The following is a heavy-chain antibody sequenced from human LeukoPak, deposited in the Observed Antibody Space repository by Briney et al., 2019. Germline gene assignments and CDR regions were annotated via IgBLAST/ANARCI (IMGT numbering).Heavy chain of an antibody. CDR3: AREIFCSGGSCHD. CDR2: IYYSGSS. CDR1: GGSISSGGYS. Sequence: SQTLSLTCAVSGGSISSGGYSWSWIRQPPGKGLEWIGYIYYSGSSSYNPSLKSRITISVDTSKNQFSLKLSSVTAADTAVYYCAREIFCSGGSCHDWGQGTLVTVSS. J-gene: IGHJ4*02. D-gene: IGHD2-15*01. V-gene: IGHV4-30-4*07.